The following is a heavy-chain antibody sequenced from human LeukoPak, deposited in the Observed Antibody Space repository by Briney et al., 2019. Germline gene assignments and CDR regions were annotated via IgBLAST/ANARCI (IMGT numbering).Heavy chain of an antibody. CDR3: ARDRWSSGWRGYGMDV. D-gene: IGHD6-19*01. CDR1: GGSVSSGSYY. CDR2: IYYSGST. Sequence: PSETLSLTCTVSGGSVSSGSYYWSWIRQPPGKGLEWIGYIYYSGSTNYNPSLKSRVTISVDTSKNQFSLKLSSVTAADTAVYYCARDRWSSGWRGYGMDVWGQGTTVTVSS. J-gene: IGHJ6*02. V-gene: IGHV4-61*01.